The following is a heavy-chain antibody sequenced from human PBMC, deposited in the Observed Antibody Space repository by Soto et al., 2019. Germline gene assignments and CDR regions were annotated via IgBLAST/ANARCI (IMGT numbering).Heavy chain of an antibody. Sequence: EVQLVESGGGLVQPGGSLRLSCAASGSSFSAYAMNWVRQAPGKGLEWVSAISRSGDYTFYSDSVKGRFTISRDNSRNTVYMEMNSLRAEDTAVYYCAKGGFWVHYGMDVWGQGTTVSVSS. CDR3: AKGGFWVHYGMDV. CDR2: ISRSGDYT. D-gene: IGHD7-27*01. V-gene: IGHV3-23*04. J-gene: IGHJ6*02. CDR1: GSSFSAYA.